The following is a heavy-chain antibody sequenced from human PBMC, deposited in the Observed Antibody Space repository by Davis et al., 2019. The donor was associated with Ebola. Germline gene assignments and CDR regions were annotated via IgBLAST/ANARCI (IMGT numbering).Heavy chain of an antibody. V-gene: IGHV4-34*12. CDR1: GGSFWGYF. CDR3: ARTTLNSVSDSGLGFNHIDS. CDR2: VIGGGGT. Sequence: MPGGSLRLSCGVSGGSFWGYFWTWIRQSPGEGLEWLGEVIGGGGTTNYNPSLKNRVTISLDTSKNQFSLNLKFVTAADTAVYYCARTTLNSVSDSGLGFNHIDSWGQGTLVTVSS. D-gene: IGHD1-14*01. J-gene: IGHJ5*01.